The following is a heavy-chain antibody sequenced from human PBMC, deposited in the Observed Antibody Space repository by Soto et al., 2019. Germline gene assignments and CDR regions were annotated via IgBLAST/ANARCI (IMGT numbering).Heavy chain of an antibody. Sequence: EVQLVESGGGLVQPGGSLKLSCAASGFTISGAAMHWVRQASGKGLEWVGRIGSKANNYATAYAASVKGRFTISRDDSENTAYLQMNSLKTEDTALYYCTRDVDTAMVGNDNWGQGTLVTVSS. CDR1: GFTISGAA. J-gene: IGHJ4*02. CDR3: TRDVDTAMVGNDN. D-gene: IGHD5-18*01. V-gene: IGHV3-73*01. CDR2: IGSKANNYAT.